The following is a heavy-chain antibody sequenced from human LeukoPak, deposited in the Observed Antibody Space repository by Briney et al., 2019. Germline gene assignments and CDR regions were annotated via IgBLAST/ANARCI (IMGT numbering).Heavy chain of an antibody. D-gene: IGHD4-17*01. J-gene: IGHJ5*02. CDR1: GFTFSSYA. V-gene: IGHV3-23*01. CDR3: ARSIYGDYQNWFDP. CDR2: ISGSGGST. Sequence: GGSLRLSCAASGFTFSSYAMSWVRQAPGKGLEWVSAISGSGGSTYYADSVKGRFTISRDNSKNTLYLQMNSLRAEDTAVYYCARSIYGDYQNWFDPWGQGTLVTVSS.